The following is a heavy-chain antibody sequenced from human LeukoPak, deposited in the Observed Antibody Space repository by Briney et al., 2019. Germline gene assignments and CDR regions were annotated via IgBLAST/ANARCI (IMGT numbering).Heavy chain of an antibody. V-gene: IGHV3-30-3*01. Sequence: PGGSLRLSCAASGFTFSSYAMHWVRQAPGKGLEWVAVISYDGSNKYYADSVKGRFTISRDNSKNTLCLQMNSLRAEDTAVYYCAARAGTSDYWGQGTLVTVSS. CDR2: ISYDGSNK. CDR1: GFTFSSYA. J-gene: IGHJ4*02. CDR3: AARAGTSDY. D-gene: IGHD6-13*01.